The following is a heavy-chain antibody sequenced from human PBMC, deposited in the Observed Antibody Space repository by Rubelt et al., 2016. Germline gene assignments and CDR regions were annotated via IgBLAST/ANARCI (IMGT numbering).Heavy chain of an antibody. CDR2: ISFDGTNK. Sequence: RSHAMHWVRQAPGKGLEWVAVISFDGTNKYYVDSVKGRFTISRDNAKNSLYLQMNSLRAEDTAVYYCARMMSMTTVTTSYYYGMDVWGQGTTVTVSS. V-gene: IGHV3-30*04. CDR3: ARMMSMTTVTTSYYYGMDV. D-gene: IGHD4-17*01. J-gene: IGHJ6*02. CDR1: RSHA.